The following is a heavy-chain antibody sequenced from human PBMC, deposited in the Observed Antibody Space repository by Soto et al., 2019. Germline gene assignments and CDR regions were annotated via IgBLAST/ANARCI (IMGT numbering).Heavy chain of an antibody. Sequence: GGSLRLSCAASGFTFSTYGMHWVRQAPGKGLEWVAVISYDGSNKYYADSVKGRFTISRDNSKNTLYLQMNSLRAEDTAVYYCAKVEGGRYQLLSTFDYWGQGTLVTVSS. J-gene: IGHJ4*02. D-gene: IGHD2-2*01. V-gene: IGHV3-30*18. CDR3: AKVEGGRYQLLSTFDY. CDR2: ISYDGSNK. CDR1: GFTFSTYG.